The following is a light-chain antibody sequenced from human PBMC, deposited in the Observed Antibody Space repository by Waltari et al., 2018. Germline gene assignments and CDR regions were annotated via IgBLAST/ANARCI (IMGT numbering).Light chain of an antibody. J-gene: IGKJ4*01. Sequence: IVMTQSPDSLAVSVGDRVTISCKSSQRLLYATNKMNYLAWYQQKPGQSPKLILYWASTRQSGTPDRFSGSASGTDFTLTINGFQAEDVAVYYCQQYFSAPLTFGGGTKVGIK. V-gene: IGKV4-1*01. CDR3: QQYFSAPLT. CDR1: QRLLYATNKMNY. CDR2: WAS.